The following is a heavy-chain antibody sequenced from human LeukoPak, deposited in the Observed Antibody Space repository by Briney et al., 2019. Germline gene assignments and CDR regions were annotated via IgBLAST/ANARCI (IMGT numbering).Heavy chain of an antibody. CDR2: IYTSGST. V-gene: IGHV4-4*07. CDR3: ARDTQGENWGIPDREQRGYYYYYMDV. D-gene: IGHD7-27*01. Sequence: SETLSLTCTVSGGSISSYYWSWIRQPAGKGLEWIGRIYTSGSTNYNPSLKSRVTMSVDTSKNQFSLKLSSVTAADTAVYYCARDTQGENWGIPDREQRGYYYYYMDVWGKGTTVTVSS. CDR1: GGSISSYY. J-gene: IGHJ6*03.